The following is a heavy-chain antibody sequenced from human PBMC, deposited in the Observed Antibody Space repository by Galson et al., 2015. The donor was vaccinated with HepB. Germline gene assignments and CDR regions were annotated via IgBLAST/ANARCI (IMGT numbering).Heavy chain of an antibody. CDR3: IRVGDFSGYSSR. J-gene: IGHJ4*02. CDR2: IRSTTANFAT. D-gene: IGHD6-19*01. CDR1: GFTFSGSA. V-gene: IGHV3-73*01. Sequence: SLRLSCAGSGFTFSGSAIHWVRQAPGKGPEWVGRIRSTTANFATEYVESVEGRFIISRDDSKNTAYLYMNRLKTENTATYYCIRVGDFSGYSSRWGQGTLVTVSS.